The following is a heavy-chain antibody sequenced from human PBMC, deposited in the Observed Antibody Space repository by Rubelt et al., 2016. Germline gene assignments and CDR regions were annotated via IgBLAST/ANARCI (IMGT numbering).Heavy chain of an antibody. CDR2: IKQDGTAR. Sequence: EVQLVESGGGLVKPGGSLRLSCAASGFTFSSYSMNWVRQAPGKGLEWVANIKQDGTARYYVDSVKSRFTIYRDNAKNSLYLQMNSLRAEDTAGYYCARDNNWRIDYWGQGTLVTVSS. D-gene: IGHD1-20*01. CDR3: ARDNNWRIDY. V-gene: IGHV3-7*03. J-gene: IGHJ4*02. CDR1: GFTFSSYS.